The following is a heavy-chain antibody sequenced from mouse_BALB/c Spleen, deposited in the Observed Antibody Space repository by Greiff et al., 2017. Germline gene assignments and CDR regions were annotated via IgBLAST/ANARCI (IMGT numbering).Heavy chain of an antibody. V-gene: IGHV3-5*02. CDR3: ARDGDYYGSSYGYWYFDV. Sequence: VQLKESGPGLVKPSQTVSLTCTVTGISITTGNYRWSWIRQFPGNKLEWIGYIYYSGTITYNPSLTSRTTITRDTSKNQFFLEMNSLTAEDTATYYCARDGDYYGSSYGYWYFDVWGAGTTVTVSS. CDR2: IYYSGTI. CDR1: GISITTGNYR. D-gene: IGHD1-1*01. J-gene: IGHJ1*01.